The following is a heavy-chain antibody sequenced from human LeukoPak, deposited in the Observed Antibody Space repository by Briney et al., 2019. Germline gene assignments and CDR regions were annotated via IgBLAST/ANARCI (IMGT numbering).Heavy chain of an antibody. J-gene: IGHJ4*02. CDR2: INSDGSST. Sequence: GSLRLSCTASGFTFSIYWMHWVRQAPGKGLVWVSHINSDGSSTSYADSVKGRFTISRDNARNTLSLQVNSLRAEDTAVYYCARDRRFGIDYWGQGTLVTVSS. V-gene: IGHV3-74*01. D-gene: IGHD1-14*01. CDR1: GFTFSIYW. CDR3: ARDRRFGIDY.